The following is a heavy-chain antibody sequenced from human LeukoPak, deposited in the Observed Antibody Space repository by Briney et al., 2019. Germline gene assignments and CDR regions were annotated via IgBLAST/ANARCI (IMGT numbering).Heavy chain of an antibody. V-gene: IGHV3-23*01. CDR3: ANSLYSSSWPFFDY. D-gene: IGHD6-13*01. CDR1: GFTFRNHA. CDR2: ISGSGGST. Sequence: GGSLRLSCAASGFTFRNHAIHWVRQAPGKGLEWVSAISGSGGSTYYADSVKGRFTISRDNSKNTLYLQMNSLRAEDTAVYYCANSLYSSSWPFFDYWGQGTLVTVSS. J-gene: IGHJ4*02.